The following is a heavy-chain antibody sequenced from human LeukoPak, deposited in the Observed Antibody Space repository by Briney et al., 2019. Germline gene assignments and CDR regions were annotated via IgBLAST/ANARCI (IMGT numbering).Heavy chain of an antibody. CDR3: ARVARGYSGYEPKYCSGGSCYPNDAFDI. CDR1: GGSISSGGYY. D-gene: IGHD2-15*01. J-gene: IGHJ3*02. CDR2: IYYSGST. Sequence: PSETLSLTCTVSGGSISSGGYYWSWIRQHPGRGLEWIVYIYYSGSTYYNPALKSRVTISVYTDKNEFSQKLSDVAAADTAVYYCARVARGYSGYEPKYCSGGSCYPNDAFDIWGQGTMVTVSS. V-gene: IGHV4-31*03.